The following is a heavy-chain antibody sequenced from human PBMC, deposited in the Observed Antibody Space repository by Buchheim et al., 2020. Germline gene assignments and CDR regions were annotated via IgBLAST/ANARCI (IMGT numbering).Heavy chain of an antibody. CDR3: ARDRVDTAMVPHLGY. CDR1: GFTFSSYS. J-gene: IGHJ4*02. CDR2: ISSSSSYI. D-gene: IGHD5-18*01. V-gene: IGHV3-21*01. Sequence: EVQLVESGGGLVKPGGSLRLSCAASGFTFSSYSMNWVRQAPGKGLEWVSSISSSSSYIYYADSVKGRFTISRDTATNSMYLQMNSLRAEDTAVYYCARDRVDTAMVPHLGYWGQGTL.